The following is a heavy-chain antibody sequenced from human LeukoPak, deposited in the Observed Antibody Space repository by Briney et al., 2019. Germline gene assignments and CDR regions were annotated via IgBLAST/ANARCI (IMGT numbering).Heavy chain of an antibody. CDR1: GFTFSSYA. D-gene: IGHD3-3*01. J-gene: IGHJ4*02. CDR3: AKPNYDFWSGYPDY. Sequence: GGSLRLSCAASGFTFSSYAMSWVRQAPGKGLEWVSAISGSGGSTYYADSVKGRFTISRDNSKNTLCLQMNSLRAEDTAVYYCAKPNYDFWSGYPDYWGQGTLVTVSS. V-gene: IGHV3-23*01. CDR2: ISGSGGST.